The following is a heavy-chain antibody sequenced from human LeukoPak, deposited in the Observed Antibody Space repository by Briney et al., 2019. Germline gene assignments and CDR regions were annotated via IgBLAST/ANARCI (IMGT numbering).Heavy chain of an antibody. D-gene: IGHD6-13*01. CDR1: GGSISSGDYY. Sequence: PSQTLSLTCTVSGGSISSGDYYWSWIRQPPGRGLEWIGSIYYIGSTKYNPSLKSRVTISVDTSKNQFSLKLTSVTAADTAVYYCARVVAAATYYFDYWGQGTLVTVSS. CDR2: IYYIGST. J-gene: IGHJ4*02. V-gene: IGHV4-61*08. CDR3: ARVVAAATYYFDY.